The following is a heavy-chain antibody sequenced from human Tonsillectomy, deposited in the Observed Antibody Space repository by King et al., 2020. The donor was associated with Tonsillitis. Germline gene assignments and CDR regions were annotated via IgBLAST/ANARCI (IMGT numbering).Heavy chain of an antibody. V-gene: IGHV3-74*01. CDR2: INSDGSST. CDR3: ARGGEPDYGAPGIAEGPDYYYYGMDV. Sequence: VQLVESGGGLVQPGGSLRLSCAASGFTFSSYWMHWVRQAPGKGLVWVSRINSDGSSTSYADSVKGRFTISRDNAKNTLYLQMNSLRAEDTAVYYCARGGEPDYGAPGIAEGPDYYYYGMDVWGQGTTVTVSS. J-gene: IGHJ6*02. CDR1: GFTFSSYW. D-gene: IGHD4-17*01.